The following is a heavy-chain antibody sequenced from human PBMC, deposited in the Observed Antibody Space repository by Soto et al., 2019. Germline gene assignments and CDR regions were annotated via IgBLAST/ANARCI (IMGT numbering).Heavy chain of an antibody. Sequence: ASVKVSCKASGYTFTSYDINWVRQATGQGLEWMGWMNPNSGNTGYAQKFQGRVTMTRNTSISTAYMELSSLRSEDTAVYYCARVTYYDFWSGPHAFDIWGQEAMVTVSS. J-gene: IGHJ3*02. D-gene: IGHD3-3*01. CDR3: ARVTYYDFWSGPHAFDI. CDR1: GYTFTSYD. V-gene: IGHV1-8*01. CDR2: MNPNSGNT.